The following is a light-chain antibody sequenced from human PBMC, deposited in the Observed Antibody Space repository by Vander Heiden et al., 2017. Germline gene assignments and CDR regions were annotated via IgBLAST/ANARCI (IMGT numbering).Light chain of an antibody. V-gene: IGKV1-33*01. CDR2: DAT. Sequence: DIQMTQSPSSLSASVGDRVTITCQASQDISNDLTWYQHKPGKAPNLLIYDATSLETGGPSGFSGSGSGTDFTFTISSLQPEDIATYYCQQSNGLPYTFGQGTKLEIK. J-gene: IGKJ2*01. CDR3: QQSNGLPYT. CDR1: QDISND.